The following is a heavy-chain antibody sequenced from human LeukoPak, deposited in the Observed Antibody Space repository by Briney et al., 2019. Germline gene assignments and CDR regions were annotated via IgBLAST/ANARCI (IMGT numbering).Heavy chain of an antibody. CDR3: ARHDSSGYDAFDI. J-gene: IGHJ3*02. CDR1: GYTFTGYY. Sequence: ASVKVSCKASGYTFTGYYMHWVRQAPGQGLEWMGWINPNSGGTNYAQKFQGRVTMTRDTSISTAYMELSRLRSDDTAVYYCARHDSSGYDAFDIWGQGTMVTVSS. D-gene: IGHD3-22*01. V-gene: IGHV1-2*02. CDR2: INPNSGGT.